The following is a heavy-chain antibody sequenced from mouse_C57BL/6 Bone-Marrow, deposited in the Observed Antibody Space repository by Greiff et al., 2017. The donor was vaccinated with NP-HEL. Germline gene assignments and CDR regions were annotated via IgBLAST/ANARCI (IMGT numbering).Heavy chain of an antibody. CDR1: GYTFPSSW. J-gene: IGHJ2*01. CDR2: ITPSDGYT. CDR3: AIWGTTVVALDY. Sequence: VQLQQPGAELVKPGASVKVSCKASGYTFPSSWMHWVKQRPGQGLEWIGRITPSDGYTNYNQKFKGKATLTVDKSSSTAYMQLSSLTAEDSAVYYCAIWGTTVVALDYWGQGTTLTVSA. V-gene: IGHV1-74*01. D-gene: IGHD1-1*01.